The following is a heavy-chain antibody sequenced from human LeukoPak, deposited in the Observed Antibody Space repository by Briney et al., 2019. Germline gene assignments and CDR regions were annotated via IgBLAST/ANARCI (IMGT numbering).Heavy chain of an antibody. J-gene: IGHJ6*03. CDR2: IYYSGST. V-gene: IGHV4-39*07. CDR1: GGSISSSDYY. D-gene: IGHD2-2*01. CDR3: ARDREGYCSSTSCPRGYYYYYMDV. Sequence: PSETLSLTCTVSGGSISSSDYYWGWIRQPPGKGLEWMASIYYSGSTHYNPSLKSRVTISVDTSKNQFSLKLSSVTAADTAVYYCARDREGYCSSTSCPRGYYYYYMDVWGKGTTVTVSS.